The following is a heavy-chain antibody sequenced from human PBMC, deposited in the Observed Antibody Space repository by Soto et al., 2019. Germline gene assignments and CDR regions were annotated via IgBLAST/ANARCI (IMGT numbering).Heavy chain of an antibody. V-gene: IGHV3-74*01. CDR3: ARDQSSSWYGGSYYYYGMDV. J-gene: IGHJ6*02. Sequence: GGSLRLSCAASGFTFSSYWMHWVRQAPGKGLVWVSRINSDGSSTSYADSVKGRVTISRDNAKNTLYLQMNSLRAEDTAVYYCARDQSSSWYGGSYYYYGMDVWGQGTTVTVSS. CDR1: GFTFSSYW. D-gene: IGHD6-13*01. CDR2: INSDGSST.